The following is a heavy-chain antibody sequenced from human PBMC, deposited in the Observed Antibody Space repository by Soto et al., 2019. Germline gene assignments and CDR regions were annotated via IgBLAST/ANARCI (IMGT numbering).Heavy chain of an antibody. Sequence: GRSLRLSCAASGFTFSSYSMNWVRQAPGKGLEWISYISSGSGAIYYADSVKGRFTVSRDNAKNSLFLQMNSLRDEDTAVYYCARDLSTVITYYHDSSAYNWCQGSLVSGFS. CDR2: ISSGSGAI. CDR3: ARDLSTVITYYHDSSAYN. D-gene: IGHD3-22*01. V-gene: IGHV3-48*02. CDR1: GFTFSSYS. J-gene: IGHJ4*02.